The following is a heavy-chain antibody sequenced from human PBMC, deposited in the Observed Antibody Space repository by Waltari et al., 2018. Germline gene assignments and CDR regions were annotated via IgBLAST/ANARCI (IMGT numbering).Heavy chain of an antibody. CDR1: GGSISSYY. V-gene: IGHV4-4*07. Sequence: QVQLQESGPGLVKPSETLSLTCTVSGGSISSYYWSWIRQPAGKGLGWIGRIYTSGSTNYNPSLKSRVTMSVDTSKNQFSLKLSSVTAADTAVYYCARGVLRYFDWLFTNWFDPWGQGTLVTVSS. J-gene: IGHJ5*02. CDR2: IYTSGST. CDR3: ARGVLRYFDWLFTNWFDP. D-gene: IGHD3-9*01.